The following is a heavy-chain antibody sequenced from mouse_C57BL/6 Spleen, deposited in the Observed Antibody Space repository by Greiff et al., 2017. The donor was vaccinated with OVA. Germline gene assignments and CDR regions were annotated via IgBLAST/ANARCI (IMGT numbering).Heavy chain of an antibody. J-gene: IGHJ2*01. CDR3: GSPYDDYNGIDY. CDR2: IYPGDGVT. Sequence: QVQLQQSGPELVKPGASVKISCKASGYAFSSSWMNWVKQRPGKGLEWIGRIYPGDGVTNYNGKFQGQATLTADKSSSTAYMQLSSLTSEDSAVYFCGSPYDDYNGIDYWGQGTTLTVSS. CDR1: GYAFSSSW. V-gene: IGHV1-82*01. D-gene: IGHD2-4*01.